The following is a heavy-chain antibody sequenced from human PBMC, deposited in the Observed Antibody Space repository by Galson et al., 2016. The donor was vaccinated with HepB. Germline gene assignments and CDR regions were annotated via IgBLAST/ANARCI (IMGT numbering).Heavy chain of an antibody. CDR3: ARQAFTNWNPFDY. V-gene: IGHV3-33*01. D-gene: IGHD1-1*01. CDR1: GFTLSSYG. CDR2: IWYDGGNT. Sequence: SLRLSCAASGFTLSSYGIHWVRQAPGKGLEWVAVIWYDGGNTYYADSVKGRFTISRDNSKNTPYLQMNSLRAEDTAVYYCARQAFTNWNPFDYWGQGTLVTVSS. J-gene: IGHJ4*02.